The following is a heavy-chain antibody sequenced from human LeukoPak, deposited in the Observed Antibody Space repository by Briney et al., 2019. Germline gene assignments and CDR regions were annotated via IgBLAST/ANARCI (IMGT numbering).Heavy chain of an antibody. CDR1: GGSISSSSYY. CDR2: IYYSGST. D-gene: IGHD3-22*01. V-gene: IGHV4-39*07. CDR3: ARAYYEAWFDP. J-gene: IGHJ5*02. Sequence: PSETLSLTCTVSGGSISSSSYYWGWIRQPPGKGLEWIGSIYYSGSTYYNPSLKSRVTISVDTSKNQFSLKLSSVTAADTAVYYCARAYYEAWFDPWGQGTLVTVSS.